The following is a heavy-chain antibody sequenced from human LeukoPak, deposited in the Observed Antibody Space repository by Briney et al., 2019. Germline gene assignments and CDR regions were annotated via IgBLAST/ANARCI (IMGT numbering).Heavy chain of an antibody. CDR2: IYYSGST. V-gene: IGHV4-30-4*01. J-gene: IGHJ4*02. CDR1: GGSISSGDYY. Sequence: SETLSLTCTVSGGSISSGDYYWRWIRQPPGKGLEWIEYIYYSGSTYYNPSLKSRVTISVDTSKNQFSLKLSSVTAADTAVYYCARGFYDILTGYHYYFDYWGQGTLVTVSS. D-gene: IGHD3-9*01. CDR3: ARGFYDILTGYHYYFDY.